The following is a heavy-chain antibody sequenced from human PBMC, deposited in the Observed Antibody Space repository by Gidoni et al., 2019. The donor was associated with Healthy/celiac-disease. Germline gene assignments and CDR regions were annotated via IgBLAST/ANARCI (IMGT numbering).Heavy chain of an antibody. CDR3: ARPYVPLGDYYYYGMDV. Sequence: EVQLVESGGGLVQPGGSLSLSCAASGFTFSSSRMNWVRQAPGKGMEWVSYISSSSSTIYYADSVKGRFTISRDNAKNSLYLQMNSLRDEDTAVYYCARPYVPLGDYYYYGMDVWGQGTTVTVSS. V-gene: IGHV3-48*02. J-gene: IGHJ6*02. CDR2: ISSSSSTI. D-gene: IGHD3-16*01. CDR1: GFTFSSSR.